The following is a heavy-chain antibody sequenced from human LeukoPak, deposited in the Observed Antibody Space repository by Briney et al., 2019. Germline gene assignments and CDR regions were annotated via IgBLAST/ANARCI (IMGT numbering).Heavy chain of an antibody. V-gene: IGHV4-59*08. J-gene: IGHJ4*02. Sequence: SETLSLTCTVSGGSISSYYWSWIRQPPGKGLEWIWYISNSGSTNYNSSLKSRVTISADTSKNQFSLKVSSVTAADTAVYYCARIYDSSDYPTYYFDYWGQGTLVTVSS. CDR3: ARIYDSSDYPTYYFDY. D-gene: IGHD3-22*01. CDR2: ISNSGST. CDR1: GGSISSYY.